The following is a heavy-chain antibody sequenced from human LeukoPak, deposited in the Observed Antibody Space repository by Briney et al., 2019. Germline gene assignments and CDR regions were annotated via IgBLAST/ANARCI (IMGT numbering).Heavy chain of an antibody. CDR3: ARGGSNWNYVGYYYYYMDV. V-gene: IGHV1-69*06. D-gene: IGHD1-7*01. CDR2: IIPIFGTT. CDR1: GGTFSSYA. J-gene: IGHJ6*03. Sequence: GASVKVSCKASGGTFSSYAISWVRQAPGQGLEWMGGIIPIFGTTNYAQKFQGRVTITADKSTSTAYMELSSLRSEDTAVYYCARGGSNWNYVGYYYYYMDVWGKGTTVTVSS.